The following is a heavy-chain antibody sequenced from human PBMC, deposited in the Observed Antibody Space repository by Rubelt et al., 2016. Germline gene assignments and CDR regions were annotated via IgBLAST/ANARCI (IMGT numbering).Heavy chain of an antibody. CDR1: GESFSGYY. Sequence: QVQLQQWGAGLLKPSETLSLTCAVYGESFSGYYWSWVRQPPGEGLEWIGEINHSGSTNYNPSLKSRVTISVDTSKNQFPLKLSVGTAADTAVDYCAGGGDDFWGDSTDAFDIWGQGTMVTVSS. J-gene: IGHJ3*02. CDR2: INHSGST. V-gene: IGHV4-34*01. CDR3: AGGGDDFWGDSTDAFDI. D-gene: IGHD3-3*01.